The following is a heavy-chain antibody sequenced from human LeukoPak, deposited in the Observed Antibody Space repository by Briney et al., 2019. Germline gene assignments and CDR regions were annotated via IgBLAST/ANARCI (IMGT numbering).Heavy chain of an antibody. CDR2: ISYIGST. CDR3: ARDLVTVTKGFDI. CDR1: DYSFSSHY. V-gene: IGHV4-59*11. D-gene: IGHD4-17*01. J-gene: IGHJ3*02. Sequence: SETLSLTCAVSDYSFSSHYWTWIRQPPGKGLEWIGYISYIGSTNYNPSLKSRVTISIDTSKNEFSLKLTSVTAADTAVYYCARDLVTVTKGFDIWGQGTIVTVSS.